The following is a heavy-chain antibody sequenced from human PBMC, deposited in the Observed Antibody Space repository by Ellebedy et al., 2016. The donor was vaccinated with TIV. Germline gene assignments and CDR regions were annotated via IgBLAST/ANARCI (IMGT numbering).Heavy chain of an antibody. CDR1: GFTFSRHW. Sequence: GGSLRLSXAASGFTFSRHWMHWVRQIPGQGLVWISRIKSDGSVRNYADSVEDRFTISRDNTKNRLYLQMNSLRAEDTAVYYCAREWEGATHFDYWGQGILVTVSS. CDR2: IKSDGSVR. D-gene: IGHD1-26*01. V-gene: IGHV3-74*01. CDR3: AREWEGATHFDY. J-gene: IGHJ4*02.